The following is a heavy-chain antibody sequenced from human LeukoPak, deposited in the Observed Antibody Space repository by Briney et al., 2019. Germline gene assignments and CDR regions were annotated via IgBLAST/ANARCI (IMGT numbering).Heavy chain of an antibody. Sequence: GGSLRLSCAASGFTFNRNAISWVRQAPGKGLEWVSAISGSGGSTYYADSVKGRFTISRDNSTNTLYLQMNSLRAEDTAVYYCAKSWSYSSSWYVFDYWGQGTLVTVSS. J-gene: IGHJ4*02. CDR1: GFTFNRNA. CDR3: AKSWSYSSSWYVFDY. CDR2: ISGSGGST. V-gene: IGHV3-23*01. D-gene: IGHD6-13*01.